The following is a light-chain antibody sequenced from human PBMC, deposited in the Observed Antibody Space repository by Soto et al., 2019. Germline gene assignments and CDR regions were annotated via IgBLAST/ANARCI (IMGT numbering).Light chain of an antibody. CDR2: DVS. CDR3: SSYTSSSTPYV. Sequence: QPVLTQPASVSGSPGQSITISCTGTSSDVGGYNYVSWYQQHPGKAPKLMIYDVSNRPSGVSNRFSGSKSGNTASLTISGLQAEDEADYYCSSYTSSSTPYVFGTGTTLTVL. V-gene: IGLV2-14*01. CDR1: SSDVGGYNY. J-gene: IGLJ1*01.